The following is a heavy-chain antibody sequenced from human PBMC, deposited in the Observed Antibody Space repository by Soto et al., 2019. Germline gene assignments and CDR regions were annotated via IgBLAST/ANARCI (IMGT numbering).Heavy chain of an antibody. D-gene: IGHD3-22*01. J-gene: IGHJ3*02. CDR1: GFTFSSYA. V-gene: IGHV3-64D*06. CDR3: VKDMSRSTMIVVGYHAFDI. Sequence: GGSLRLSCSASGFTFSSYAMHWVRQAPGKGLEYVSAISSNGGSTYYADSVKGRFTISRDNSKNTLYLQMSSLRAEDTAVYYCVKDMSRSTMIVVGYHAFDIWGQGTMVTVSS. CDR2: ISSNGGST.